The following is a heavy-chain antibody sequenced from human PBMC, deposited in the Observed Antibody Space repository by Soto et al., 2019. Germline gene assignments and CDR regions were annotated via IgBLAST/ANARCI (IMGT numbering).Heavy chain of an antibody. CDR3: AKDMRSGSGWQNPTPMDY. Sequence: PGGSLRLSCAASGFTFDDYAMHWVRQAPGKGLEWASGISWNSGSIGYADSVKGRFTISRDNAKNSLYLQMNSLRAEDTALYYCAKDMRSGSGWQNPTPMDYWGQGTLVTVSS. D-gene: IGHD6-19*01. J-gene: IGHJ4*02. CDR1: GFTFDDYA. V-gene: IGHV3-9*01. CDR2: ISWNSGSI.